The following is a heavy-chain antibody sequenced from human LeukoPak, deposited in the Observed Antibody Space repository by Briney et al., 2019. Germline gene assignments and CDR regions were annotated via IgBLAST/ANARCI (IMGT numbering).Heavy chain of an antibody. CDR2: INTGNGNT. V-gene: IGHV1-3*04. J-gene: IGHJ6*02. CDR1: GYTFTTYA. Sequence: GASVKVSCKASGYTFTTYAMHWVRQAPGQRLEWMGWINTGNGNTKYSQKFQGRVTITRDTSASTAYMELSSLRSEDTAVYYCARDIAYTAMAYYYYGMDVWGLGTTVTVSS. CDR3: ARDIAYTAMAYYYYGMDV. D-gene: IGHD5-18*01.